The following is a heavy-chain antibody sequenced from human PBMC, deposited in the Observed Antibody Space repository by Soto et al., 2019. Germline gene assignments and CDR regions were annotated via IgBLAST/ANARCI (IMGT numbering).Heavy chain of an antibody. J-gene: IGHJ3*02. Sequence: SETLSLTCTVSGGSISSSSYYWGWIRQPPGKGLEWIGSIYYSGSTYYNPSLKSRVTISVDTSKNQFSLKLSSVTAADTAVYYCASPYCSGGSCYSDDAFDIWGQGTMVTVSS. D-gene: IGHD2-15*01. CDR2: IYYSGST. CDR3: ASPYCSGGSCYSDDAFDI. V-gene: IGHV4-39*01. CDR1: GGSISSSSYY.